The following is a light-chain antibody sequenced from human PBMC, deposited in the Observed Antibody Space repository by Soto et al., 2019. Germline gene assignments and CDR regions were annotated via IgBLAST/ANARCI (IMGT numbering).Light chain of an antibody. J-gene: IGKJ1*01. V-gene: IGKV3-20*01. CDR1: QSVSSSY. CDR3: QQYGSSPQT. Sequence: EIVLTQSPGTLSLSPGERATLSCRASQSVSSSYLAWYQQKPGQAPRLVIYGASSRATGIPDRFSGSGSGTDFTLIISRLEPEDFAVYYCQQYGSSPQTFG. CDR2: GAS.